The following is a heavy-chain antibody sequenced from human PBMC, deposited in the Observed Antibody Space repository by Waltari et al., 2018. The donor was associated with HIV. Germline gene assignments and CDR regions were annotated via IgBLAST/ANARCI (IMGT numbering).Heavy chain of an antibody. V-gene: IGHV3-48*01. D-gene: IGHD2-15*01. CDR1: GFALSSSS. J-gene: IGHJ6*02. Sequence: EVQLVESGGGLVQPGGSVRLCCAAHGFALSSSSMNWVRQAPGKGLEWVSYISSTSNTIYYADSVKGRFTVSRDNAKNSLSLQMNSLRAEDTAVYFCAKEVVALPHYYYYGLDVWGQGTTVTVSS. CDR3: AKEVVALPHYYYYGLDV. CDR2: ISSTSNTI.